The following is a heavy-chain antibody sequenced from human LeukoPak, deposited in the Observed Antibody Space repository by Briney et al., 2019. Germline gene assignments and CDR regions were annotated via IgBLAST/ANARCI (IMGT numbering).Heavy chain of an antibody. CDR2: IIPILGIA. V-gene: IGHV1-69*04. D-gene: IGHD2-15*01. CDR3: ARKPPLGYCSGGSCYSDY. CDR1: GGTFSSYA. Sequence: ASVKVSCKASGGTFSSYAISWVRQAPGQGLEWMGRIIPILGIANYAQKFQGRVTITADKSTSTAYMELSSLRSEDTAVYYCARKPPLGYCSGGSCYSDYWGQGTLVTVSS. J-gene: IGHJ4*02.